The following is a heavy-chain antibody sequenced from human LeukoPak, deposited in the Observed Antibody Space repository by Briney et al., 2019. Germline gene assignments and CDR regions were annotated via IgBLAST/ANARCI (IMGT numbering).Heavy chain of an antibody. CDR2: LQYDGRNK. J-gene: IGHJ5*02. D-gene: IGHD2-2*01. Sequence: GRTLRLFCAASGFIFSIYGMHWAREAPGKGLVWVAFLQYDGRNKFYADSVKGRFTISRDNSKNTLYMQMNRLRAEDTAVYYCAKDLQTFSSTSCEWFDPWGQGTLVTVSS. V-gene: IGHV3-30*02. CDR3: AKDLQTFSSTSCEWFDP. CDR1: GFIFSIYG.